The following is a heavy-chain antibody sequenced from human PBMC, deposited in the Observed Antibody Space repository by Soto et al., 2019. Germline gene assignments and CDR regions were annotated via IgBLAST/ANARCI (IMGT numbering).Heavy chain of an antibody. V-gene: IGHV1-2*02. CDR3: ARGSRLLSDY. J-gene: IGHJ4*02. D-gene: IGHD3-22*01. CDR1: GYTITAHW. Sequence: ASVKVSCKASGYTITAHWLHWVRQAPGQGLEWMGWINPKSGGTDYAQKFEDRVTMSRDTSINTAYMQLSSVTAADTAVYYCARGSRLLSDYWGQGTLVTVSS. CDR2: INPKSGGT.